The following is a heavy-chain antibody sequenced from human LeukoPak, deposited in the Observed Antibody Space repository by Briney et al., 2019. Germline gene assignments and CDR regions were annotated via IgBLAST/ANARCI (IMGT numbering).Heavy chain of an antibody. CDR2: IKPSGGST. D-gene: IGHD6-13*01. CDR1: GYSFTSYY. Sequence: ASVKVSCKASGYSFTSYYMHWVRQAPGQGLEWMGIIKPSGGSTSYAQKFQGRVTMTRDMSTSTVYMELSSLRSEDTAVYYCARDWGAARSSSWYVWYNWFDPWGQGTLVTVSS. V-gene: IGHV1-46*01. CDR3: ARDWGAARSSSWYVWYNWFDP. J-gene: IGHJ5*02.